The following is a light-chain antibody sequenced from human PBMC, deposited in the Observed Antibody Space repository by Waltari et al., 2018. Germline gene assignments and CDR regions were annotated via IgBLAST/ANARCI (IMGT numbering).Light chain of an antibody. J-gene: IGLJ2*01. CDR2: DVS. CDR3: SSYTSSSTLRV. V-gene: IGLV2-14*03. CDR1: SSDVGGYHY. Sequence: QSALTQPASVSGSPGQSIPIPCTGTSSDVGGYHYFSWYQQHPGKAPKLMIYDVSNRPSGVSNRFSGSKSGNTASLTISGLQAEDEADYYCSSYTSSSTLRVFGGGTKLTVL.